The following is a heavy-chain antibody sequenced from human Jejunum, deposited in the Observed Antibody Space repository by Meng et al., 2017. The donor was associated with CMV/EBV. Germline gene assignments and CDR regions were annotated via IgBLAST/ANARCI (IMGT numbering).Heavy chain of an antibody. V-gene: IGHV3-53*01. D-gene: IGHD2-2*02. CDR1: GFTVSNDS. CDR2: IYSTGGT. Sequence: CAASGFTVSNDSVSWVRQAPGKGLEWVSVIYSTGGTYYADSVRGRLAISRDNSKNTVFLRMSSLRAEDTAVYYCARTNLHTHMDVWGQGTTVTVSS. J-gene: IGHJ6*02. CDR3: ARTNLHTHMDV.